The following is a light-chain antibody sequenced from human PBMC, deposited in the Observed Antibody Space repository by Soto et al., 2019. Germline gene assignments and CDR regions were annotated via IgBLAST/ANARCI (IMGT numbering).Light chain of an antibody. CDR3: LKYNRVPWT. Sequence: DIQMTQSPSSLSASVGDRLTITCRASQGISNYLAWFQQKPGKVPTLLIYGASTLQSGVPSRFSGSGSGTDFTLTISSLQPEDVATYFCLKYNRVPWTFGQGTKVDI. J-gene: IGKJ1*01. CDR1: QGISNY. CDR2: GAS. V-gene: IGKV1-27*01.